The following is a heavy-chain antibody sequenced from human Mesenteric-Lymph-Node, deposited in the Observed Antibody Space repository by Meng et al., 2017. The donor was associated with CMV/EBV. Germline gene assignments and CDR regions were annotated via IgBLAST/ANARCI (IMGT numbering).Heavy chain of an antibody. CDR2: ISGSGGST. J-gene: IGHJ4*02. CDR3: AKRQGLWGVLGY. CDR1: GFTFSSYA. D-gene: IGHD3-10*01. V-gene: IGHV3-23*01. Sequence: GESLKISCAASGFTFSSYAMSWVRQAPGKGLEWVSAISGSGGSTYYADSVKGRFTISRDNSKNTLYLQMNSLRAEDTAVYYCAKRQGLWGVLGYWGQGTLVTVSS.